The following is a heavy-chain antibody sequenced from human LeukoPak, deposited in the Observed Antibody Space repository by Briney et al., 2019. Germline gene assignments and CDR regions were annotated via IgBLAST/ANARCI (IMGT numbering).Heavy chain of an antibody. CDR2: IIPIIGTA. J-gene: IGHJ6*02. CDR3: ARTDCTNGVCYRYYYYGMDV. D-gene: IGHD2-8*01. Sequence: SVKVSYKASGGTFSSYAISWVRQAPGQGLEWMGGIIPIIGTANYAQKFQGRVTISADESTSTAYMELSSLRSEDTAVYYCARTDCTNGVCYRYYYYGMDVWGQGTTVTVSS. CDR1: GGTFSSYA. V-gene: IGHV1-69*13.